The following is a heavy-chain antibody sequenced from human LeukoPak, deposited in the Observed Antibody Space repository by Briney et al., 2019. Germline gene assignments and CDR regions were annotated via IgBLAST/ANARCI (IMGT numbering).Heavy chain of an antibody. V-gene: IGHV4-34*01. J-gene: IGHJ6*02. Sequence: PSETLSLTCAVYGGSFSGYYWSWIRQPPGKGLEWIGEINHSGSTNYNPSLKSRVTISVDTSKNQFSLKLRSMTAADTAVYYCAATCGSGWYRYYYYYGMDVWGQGTTVTVSS. CDR2: INHSGST. CDR1: GGSFSGYY. D-gene: IGHD6-19*01. CDR3: AATCGSGWYRYYYYYGMDV.